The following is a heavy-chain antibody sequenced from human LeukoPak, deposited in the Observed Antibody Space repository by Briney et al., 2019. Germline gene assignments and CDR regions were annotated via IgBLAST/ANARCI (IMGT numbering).Heavy chain of an antibody. V-gene: IGHV4-39*02. CDR1: GRSISSSGYF. J-gene: IGHJ5*02. CDR2: LSFGGSP. Sequence: KPSETLSLTYAVSGRSISSSGYFWGWIRQSPGNGLEWIGSLSFGGSPYYNPSLQSRVTISGDTAKNHVSLKLISVRAADAAVYYCAREGLPGLCTSTSCYAVFDPWGQGTLVTVSS. CDR3: AREGLPGLCTSTSCYAVFDP. D-gene: IGHD2-2*01.